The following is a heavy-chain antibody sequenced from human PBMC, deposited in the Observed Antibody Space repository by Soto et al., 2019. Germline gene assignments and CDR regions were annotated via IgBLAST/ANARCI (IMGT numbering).Heavy chain of an antibody. CDR1: GVTCCRYS. CDR3: ARDRTVTTWVSAFDI. Sequence: GGPRRVACAAWGVTCCRYSMNWVRQAPGKGLEWVSYISSSSSTIYYADSVKGRFTISRDNAKNSLYLQMNSLRAEDTAVYYCARDRTVTTWVSAFDIWGQGTMVTVSS. V-gene: IGHV3-48*01. J-gene: IGHJ3*02. CDR2: ISSSSSTI. D-gene: IGHD4-17*01.